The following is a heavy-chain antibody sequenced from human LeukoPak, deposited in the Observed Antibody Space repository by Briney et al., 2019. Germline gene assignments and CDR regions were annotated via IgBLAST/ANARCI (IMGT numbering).Heavy chain of an antibody. CDR2: IKQDGSEK. CDR1: GFTFSSYW. D-gene: IGHD3-3*01. Sequence: GGSLRLSCAASGFTFSSYWMSWVRQAPGKGLEWVANIKQDGSEKYYVDSVKGRFTISRDNANNSLYLQMNSLRAEDTAVYYCARDTRYDFWSGYYYYYYYMDVWGKGTTVAVSS. V-gene: IGHV3-7*01. CDR3: ARDTRYDFWSGYYYYYYYMDV. J-gene: IGHJ6*03.